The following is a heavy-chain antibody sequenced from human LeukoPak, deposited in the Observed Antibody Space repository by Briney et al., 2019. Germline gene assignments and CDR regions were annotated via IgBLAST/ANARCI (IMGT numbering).Heavy chain of an antibody. V-gene: IGHV3-33*01. CDR3: ARGIVAHEWDFDY. CDR2: IWYDGSNK. Sequence: PGGSLRLSCAASGFTFSSYGMHWVRQAPGKGLEWVAVIWYDGSNKYYADSVKGRFTISRDNSKNTLYLQMNSLRAEDTAVYYCARGIVAHEWDFDYWGQGTLVTVSS. CDR1: GFTFSSYG. D-gene: IGHD5-12*01. J-gene: IGHJ4*02.